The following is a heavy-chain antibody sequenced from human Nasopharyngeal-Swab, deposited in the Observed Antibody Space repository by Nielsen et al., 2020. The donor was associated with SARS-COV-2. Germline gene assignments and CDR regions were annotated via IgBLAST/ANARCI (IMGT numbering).Heavy chain of an antibody. Sequence: GEPLKISCSASGFTFSSYTMHWVRQAPGKGLEHVSAISSNGGSTYYADSVKGRFTISRDNSKNTLNLQMSSLRAEDTAVYYCVKDRGAHSVVVVAASWGQGTLVTVSS. CDR1: GFTFSSYT. V-gene: IGHV3-64D*06. J-gene: IGHJ4*02. CDR3: VKDRGAHSVVVVAAS. CDR2: ISSNGGST. D-gene: IGHD2-15*01.